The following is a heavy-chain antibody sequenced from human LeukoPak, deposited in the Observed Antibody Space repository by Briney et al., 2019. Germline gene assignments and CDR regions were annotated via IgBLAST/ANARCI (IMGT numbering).Heavy chain of an antibody. V-gene: IGHV3-30-3*01. Sequence: PGGSLRLSCAASGFTFSSYAMHWVRQAPGKGLEWVAVISYDGSNKYYADSVKGRFTISRDHSKSTLYLQMNSLRAEDTAVYYCARVPTEGYWGQGTLVTVSS. CDR1: GFTFSSYA. CDR2: ISYDGSNK. J-gene: IGHJ4*02. CDR3: ARVPTEGY.